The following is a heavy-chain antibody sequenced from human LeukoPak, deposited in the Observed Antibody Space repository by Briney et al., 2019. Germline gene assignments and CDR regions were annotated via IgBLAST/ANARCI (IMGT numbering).Heavy chain of an antibody. CDR2: ISGIGGSR. V-gene: IGHV3-23*01. CDR3: AKSNTR. J-gene: IGHJ4*02. D-gene: IGHD4-11*01. Sequence: GGSLRLSCAASGFTFNRYAMSWVRQAPGKGLEWVSGISGIGGSRYYGDSVKGRFTISRDNSKNTLYLQVNNPRAEDSAVYHCAKSNTRWGQGTLVTVSS. CDR1: GFTFNRYA.